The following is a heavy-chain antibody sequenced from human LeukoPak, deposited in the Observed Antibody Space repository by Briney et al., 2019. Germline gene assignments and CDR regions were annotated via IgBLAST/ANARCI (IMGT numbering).Heavy chain of an antibody. CDR3: ARHPGDGDYGMDV. J-gene: IGHJ6*04. Sequence: KTSETLSLTCTVSGGSISSGDYYWSWIRQPPGKGLEWIGYIYYSGSTYYNPSLKSRVSTSVDTSENQFSLKLSSMTAADTAVYYCARHPGDGDYGMDVWGKGTTVTVSS. V-gene: IGHV4-30-4*01. D-gene: IGHD4-17*01. CDR1: GGSISSGDYY. CDR2: IYYSGST.